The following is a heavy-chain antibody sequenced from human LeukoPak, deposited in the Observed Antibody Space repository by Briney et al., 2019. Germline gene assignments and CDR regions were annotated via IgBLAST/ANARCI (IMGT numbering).Heavy chain of an antibody. CDR2: ISGSGGST. CDR1: GFTFSSYA. V-gene: IGHV3-23*01. J-gene: IGHJ4*02. CDR3: ARDWGMWIQLWSAPGY. D-gene: IGHD5-18*01. Sequence: GGSLRLSCAASGFTFSSYAMSWVRQAPGKGLEWVSAISGSGGSTYYADSVKGRFTISRDNSKNTLYLQMNSLRAEDTAVYYCARDWGMWIQLWSAPGYWGQGTLVTVSS.